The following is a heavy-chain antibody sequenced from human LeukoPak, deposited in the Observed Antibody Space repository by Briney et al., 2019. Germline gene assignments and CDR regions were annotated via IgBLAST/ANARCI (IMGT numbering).Heavy chain of an antibody. CDR3: ATQTKYDILTAAFDY. Sequence: SETLSLTCTVSGGSISSYYWSWIRQPPGKGLEWIGYIYYSGSTNYNPSLKSRVAISVDTSKNQFSLKLSSVTAADTAVYYCATQTKYDILTAAFDYWGQGTLVTVSS. J-gene: IGHJ4*02. CDR2: IYYSGST. CDR1: GGSISSYY. D-gene: IGHD3-9*01. V-gene: IGHV4-59*08.